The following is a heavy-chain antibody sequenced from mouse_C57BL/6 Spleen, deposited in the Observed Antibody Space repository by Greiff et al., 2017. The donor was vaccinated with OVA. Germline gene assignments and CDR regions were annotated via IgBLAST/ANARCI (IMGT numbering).Heavy chain of an antibody. CDR1: GYSITSGYY. V-gene: IGHV3-6*01. CDR3: ASIYYDYDGFAY. CDR2: ISYDGSH. J-gene: IGHJ3*01. D-gene: IGHD2-4*01. Sequence: VQLQQSGPGLVKPSQSLSLTCSVTGYSITSGYYWNWIRQFPGNKLEWMGYISYDGSHNYNPSLKNRISITRDTSKNQVFLKLNSVTTEDTATYYCASIYYDYDGFAYWGQGTLVTVSA.